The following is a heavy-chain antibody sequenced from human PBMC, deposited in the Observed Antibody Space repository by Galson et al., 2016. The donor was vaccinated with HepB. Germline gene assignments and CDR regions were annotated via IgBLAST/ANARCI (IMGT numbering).Heavy chain of an antibody. CDR3: ARDREGDLAFDI. V-gene: IGHV3-30-3*01. D-gene: IGHD3-16*01. Sequence: SLRLSCAASGLTFSTYAMHWVRQAPGKGLEWVAIISYDGSNKYYVDSVRGRFTISRDNSKNTLHLHMNSLRAEDKAVYYCARDREGDLAFDIWGQGTVVTVSS. CDR1: GLTFSTYA. CDR2: ISYDGSNK. J-gene: IGHJ3*02.